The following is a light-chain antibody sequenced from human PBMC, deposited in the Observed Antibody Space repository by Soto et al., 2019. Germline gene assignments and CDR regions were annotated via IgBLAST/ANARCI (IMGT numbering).Light chain of an antibody. CDR1: SSDVGGYNF. J-gene: IGLJ2*01. V-gene: IGLV2-14*03. CDR2: DVS. Sequence: QSALTQPASVSGSPGQSITISCTGTSSDVGGYNFVSWYQQYPDKAPKLMIYDVSNRPSGVSNRFSGSKSGNTASLTISGLQAEDEADYYCSSYTSSNTLVFGGGTKVTVL. CDR3: SSYTSSNTLV.